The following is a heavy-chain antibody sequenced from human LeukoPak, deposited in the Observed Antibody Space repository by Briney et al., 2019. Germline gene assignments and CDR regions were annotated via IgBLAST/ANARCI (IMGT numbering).Heavy chain of an antibody. CDR1: GGSFSGYY. Sequence: PSETLSLTCAVYGGSFSGYYWSWIRQPPGKGLEWIGEINHSGSTNYNPSLKSRVTISVDTSKNQFSLKLSSVTAADTAVYYCARGGLGYCSGGSCYFHWFDPWGQGTLVTVSS. CDR2: INHSGST. V-gene: IGHV4-34*01. CDR3: ARGGLGYCSGGSCYFHWFDP. J-gene: IGHJ5*02. D-gene: IGHD2-15*01.